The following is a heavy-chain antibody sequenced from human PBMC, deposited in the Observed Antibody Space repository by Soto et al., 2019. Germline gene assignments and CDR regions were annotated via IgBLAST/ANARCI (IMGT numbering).Heavy chain of an antibody. D-gene: IGHD3-22*01. V-gene: IGHV1-46*01. J-gene: IGHJ4*02. CDR2: INPSGGST. Sequence: ASVKVSCKASGYTFTSYYMHWVRQAPGQGLEWMGIINPSGGSTSYAQKFQGRVTMTRDTSTSTAYMELSSLRSEDTAVYYCARAGYYDSSGLASHQEGFDYWGQGTLVTVSS. CDR3: ARAGYYDSSGLASHQEGFDY. CDR1: GYTFTSYY.